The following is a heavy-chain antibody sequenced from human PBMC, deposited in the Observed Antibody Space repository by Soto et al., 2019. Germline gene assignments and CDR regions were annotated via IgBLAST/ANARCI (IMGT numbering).Heavy chain of an antibody. D-gene: IGHD2-2*01. Sequence: GGSLRLSCAASGFTFSSYWMSWVRQAPGKGLEWVANIKQDGSEKYYVDSVKGRFTISRDNAKNSLYLQMNSLRAEDTAVYYCARDWLGYCSSTSCYVPFDYWGQGTLVTVSS. V-gene: IGHV3-7*01. J-gene: IGHJ4*02. CDR2: IKQDGSEK. CDR3: ARDWLGYCSSTSCYVPFDY. CDR1: GFTFSSYW.